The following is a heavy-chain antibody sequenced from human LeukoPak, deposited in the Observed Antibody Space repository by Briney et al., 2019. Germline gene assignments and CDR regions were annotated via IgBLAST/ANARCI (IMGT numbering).Heavy chain of an antibody. D-gene: IGHD6-19*01. CDR1: GYTFTSYD. Sequence: ASVKVSCKASGYTFTSYDINWVRQAPGQGLEWMGWINPNSGGTNYAQKFQGRVTMTRDTSISTAYMELSRLRSDDTAVYYCARDSSGWSKLDYWGQGTLVTVSS. CDR2: INPNSGGT. V-gene: IGHV1-2*02. J-gene: IGHJ4*02. CDR3: ARDSSGWSKLDY.